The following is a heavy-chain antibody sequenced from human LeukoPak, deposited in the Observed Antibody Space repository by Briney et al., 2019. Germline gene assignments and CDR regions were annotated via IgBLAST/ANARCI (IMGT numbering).Heavy chain of an antibody. V-gene: IGHV4-39*01. J-gene: IGHJ4*02. Sequence: SETLSLTCTVSGGSISSGTYYWGWIRQPPGKGLEWIGSNPSLKSRVTMSVDTSKNQFSLKLSSVTAADTAVYYCARVWRSSSSPYFFDYWGQGTLVTVSP. CDR1: GGSISSGTYY. D-gene: IGHD6-13*01. CDR3: ARVWRSSSSPYFFDY.